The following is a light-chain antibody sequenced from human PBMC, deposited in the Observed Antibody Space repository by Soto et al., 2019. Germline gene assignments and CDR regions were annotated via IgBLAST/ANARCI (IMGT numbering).Light chain of an antibody. V-gene: IGKV3-15*01. J-gene: IGKJ5*01. CDR3: QQRSNWIT. CDR1: QRISND. Sequence: EVLMTQSPATLSVSPGERVILSCRASQRISNDLAWYQQKAGQAPRLLIYDASTRATGIPARFSGSGSGTEFTLTISSLQSEDFAVYYCQQRSNWITFGQGTRLEIK. CDR2: DAS.